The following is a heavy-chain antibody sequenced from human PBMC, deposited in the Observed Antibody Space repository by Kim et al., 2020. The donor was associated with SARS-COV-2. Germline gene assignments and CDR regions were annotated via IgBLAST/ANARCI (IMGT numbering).Heavy chain of an antibody. V-gene: IGHV4-59*13. D-gene: IGHD2-15*01. CDR3: ARGLNADIVVVVAATTPAFDI. Sequence: SETLSLTCTVSGGSISSYYWSWIRQPPGKGLEWIGYIYYSGSTNYNPSLKSRVTISVDTSKNQFSLKLSSVTAADTAVYYCARGLNADIVVVVAATTPAFDIWGQGTMVTVSS. J-gene: IGHJ3*02. CDR1: GGSISSYY. CDR2: IYYSGST.